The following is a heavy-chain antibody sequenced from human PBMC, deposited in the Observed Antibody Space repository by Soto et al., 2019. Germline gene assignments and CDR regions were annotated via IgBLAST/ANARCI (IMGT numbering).Heavy chain of an antibody. Sequence: QVQLQESGPGLVKPSETLYLTCTVSGDSISNVYWSWIRQPAGKGLESMGRVSASARTNYNPALPLRVTMALDTSKNQFSLRLTSVSAADTAVYFCATGMGRYLDLWGRGTLVIVSS. J-gene: IGHJ2*01. D-gene: IGHD2-8*01. CDR1: GDSISNVY. CDR3: ATGMGRYLDL. CDR2: VSASART. V-gene: IGHV4-4*07.